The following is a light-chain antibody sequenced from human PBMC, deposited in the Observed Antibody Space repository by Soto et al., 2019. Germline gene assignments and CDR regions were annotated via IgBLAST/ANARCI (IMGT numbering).Light chain of an antibody. Sequence: EIVMTQSPATLSVSPGESATLSCRASQSVRSNLAWYQQKPGQAPRLLIYGASTRATGIPARFSGSGSGTEFTLTISSLQSEDVGIYHCQQYNQWWTFGQGTKVDIK. CDR1: QSVRSN. CDR2: GAS. V-gene: IGKV3-15*01. CDR3: QQYNQWWT. J-gene: IGKJ1*01.